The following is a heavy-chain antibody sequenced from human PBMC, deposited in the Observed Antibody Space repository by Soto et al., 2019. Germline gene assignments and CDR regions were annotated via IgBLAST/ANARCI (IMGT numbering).Heavy chain of an antibody. CDR2: INHSGST. V-gene: IGHV4-34*01. J-gene: IGHJ4*02. Sequence: PSETLSLTCAVYGGSFSGYYWSWIRQPPGKGLEWIGEINHSGSTNYNPSLKSRVTISVDTSKNQFSLKLSSVTAADTAVYYCASSEPLGEYCSSTSCYLGYYFDYWGQGTLVTVSS. D-gene: IGHD2-2*01. CDR3: ASSEPLGEYCSSTSCYLGYYFDY. CDR1: GGSFSGYY.